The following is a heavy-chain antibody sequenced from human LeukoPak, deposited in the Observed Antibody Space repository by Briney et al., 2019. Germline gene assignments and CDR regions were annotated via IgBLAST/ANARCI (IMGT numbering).Heavy chain of an antibody. J-gene: IGHJ2*01. Sequence: GESLKISCQGSGYSFTSYWLGWVRQMPGKGLEWMGIIYPGDSDTRYSPSFQGQVTISADKSISTAYLQWSSLKASDTAMYYCARQAYCSSTSCYFYFDLWGRGTLVTVSS. CDR1: GYSFTSYW. CDR2: IYPGDSDT. CDR3: ARQAYCSSTSCYFYFDL. D-gene: IGHD2-2*01. V-gene: IGHV5-51*01.